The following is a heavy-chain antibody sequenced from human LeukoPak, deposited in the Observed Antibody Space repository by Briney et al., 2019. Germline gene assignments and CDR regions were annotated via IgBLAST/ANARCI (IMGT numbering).Heavy chain of an antibody. CDR3: AGITTAGTNY. Sequence: GGSLRPSCAASRFTFPNYAMSWVRQAPGKGLEWVSSISGNGGNTCYTDSVRGRFTVSRDNSKNTLYLQMNSLRAEDTAVYYCAGITTAGTNYWGQGTLVTVSS. CDR1: RFTFPNYA. CDR2: ISGNGGNT. D-gene: IGHD6-13*01. J-gene: IGHJ4*02. V-gene: IGHV3-23*01.